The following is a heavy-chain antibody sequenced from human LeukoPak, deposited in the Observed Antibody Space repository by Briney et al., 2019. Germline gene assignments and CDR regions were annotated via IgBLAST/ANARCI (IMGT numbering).Heavy chain of an antibody. CDR3: ARGRDDYGDYTLLDY. J-gene: IGHJ4*02. V-gene: IGHV4-4*07. D-gene: IGHD4-17*01. CDR1: GGSISSYY. Sequence: SETLSLTCTVSGGSISSYYWSWIRQPAGKGLEWIGRIYTSGSTNYNPSLKSRVTMSVDTSKNQFSLKLSSVTAADTAVYYCARGRDDYGDYTLLDYWGQGTLVTASS. CDR2: IYTSGST.